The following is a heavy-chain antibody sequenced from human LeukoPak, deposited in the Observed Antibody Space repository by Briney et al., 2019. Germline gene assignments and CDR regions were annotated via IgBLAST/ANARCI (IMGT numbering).Heavy chain of an antibody. CDR1: GYTFTGYY. CDR2: INLNSGGT. CDR3: AREFGEWNAFDI. J-gene: IGHJ3*02. D-gene: IGHD3-10*01. Sequence: ASVKVSCKASGYTFTGYYMHWVRQAPGQGLEWMGWINLNSGGTNYAQKFQGRVTMTRDTSISTAYMELSRLRSDDTAVYYCAREFGEWNAFDIWGQGTMVTVSS. V-gene: IGHV1-2*02.